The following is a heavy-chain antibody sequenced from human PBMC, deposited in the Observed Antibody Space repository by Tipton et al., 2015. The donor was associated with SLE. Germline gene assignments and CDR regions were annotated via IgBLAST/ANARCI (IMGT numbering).Heavy chain of an antibody. CDR2: IYYSGST. CDR3: ARDRDIVLEPVPIPPAFDI. D-gene: IGHD2-2*02. J-gene: IGHJ3*02. CDR1: GGSINNYY. V-gene: IGHV4-59*12. Sequence: TLSLTCTVSGGSINNYYWSWIRQPPGKGLEWIGYIYYSGSTNYNPSLKSRVTISVDTSKNQFSLKLSSVTAADTAVYYCARDRDIVLEPVPIPPAFDIWGQGTMVTVSS.